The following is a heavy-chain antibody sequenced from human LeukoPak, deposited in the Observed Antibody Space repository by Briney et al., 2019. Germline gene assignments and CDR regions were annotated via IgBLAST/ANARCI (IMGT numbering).Heavy chain of an antibody. Sequence: IPGGSLRLSCAASGFTFSSYAMSWVRQAPGKGLEWIGDIYHSGRTYYNPSLKSRVAISIDTSKNQFSLKLSSVTAADTAVYYCARHPRSLNWFDPWGQGTLVTVSS. J-gene: IGHJ5*02. V-gene: IGHV4-38-2*01. CDR1: GFTFSSYA. CDR3: ARHPRSLNWFDP. CDR2: IYHSGRT. D-gene: IGHD3-3*01.